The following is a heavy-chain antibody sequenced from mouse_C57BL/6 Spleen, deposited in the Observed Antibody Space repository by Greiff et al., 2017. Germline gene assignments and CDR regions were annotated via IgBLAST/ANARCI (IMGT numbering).Heavy chain of an antibody. Sequence: QVQLQQPGAELVKPGASVKLSCKASGYTFTSYWMHWVKQRPGQGLEWIGMIHPNSGSTNYNEKFKSNATLTVDKSSSTAYMQLSSLTSEDSAVYYCARGRLGDGYPYYAMDYWGQGTSVTVSS. V-gene: IGHV1-64*01. CDR1: GYTFTSYW. CDR3: ARGRLGDGYPYYAMDY. J-gene: IGHJ4*01. D-gene: IGHD2-3*01. CDR2: IHPNSGST.